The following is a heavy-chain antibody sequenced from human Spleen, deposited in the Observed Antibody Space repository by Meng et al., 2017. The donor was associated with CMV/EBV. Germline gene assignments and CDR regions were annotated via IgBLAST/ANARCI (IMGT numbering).Heavy chain of an antibody. CDR2: FYYSGST. J-gene: IGHJ4*02. Sequence: SETLSLTCTVSGGSISSSSYYWGWIRQPPGKGLEWIGNFYYSGSTYYNPSLKSRVTILVDTSTNQFSLKLSSVTAADTAVYYCVRLESGFWSGYFVYWGQGALVTVSS. CDR3: VRLESGFWSGYFVY. V-gene: IGHV4-39*07. CDR1: GGSISSSSYY. D-gene: IGHD3-3*01.